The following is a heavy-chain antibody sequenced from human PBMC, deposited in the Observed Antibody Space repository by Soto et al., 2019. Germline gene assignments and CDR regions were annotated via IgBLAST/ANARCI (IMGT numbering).Heavy chain of an antibody. D-gene: IGHD3-10*01. Sequence: AASVKVSCKASGYTFTSYGISWVRQAPGQGLEWMGWISAYNGNTNYAQKLQGRVTMTTDTSTSTAYMELRSLRSDDTAVYYCARGAPPMVRSSTVWGYYYGMDVWGRGTTVTVSS. J-gene: IGHJ6*02. CDR1: GYTFTSYG. CDR3: ARGAPPMVRSSTVWGYYYGMDV. CDR2: ISAYNGNT. V-gene: IGHV1-18*04.